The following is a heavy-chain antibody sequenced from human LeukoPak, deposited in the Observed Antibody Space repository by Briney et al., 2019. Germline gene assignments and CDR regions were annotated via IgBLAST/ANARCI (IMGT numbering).Heavy chain of an antibody. CDR1: GLTISNNY. CDR3: ASDGVSRFDY. Sequence: PGGSLRLSCAASGLTISNNYMSWVRQAPGKRLEWVSIIYVDGSTYYADSVKGRFTISRDNSKNTLYLQMNSLTAEDTAVYYCASDGVSRFDYWGQGTLVAVSS. J-gene: IGHJ4*02. V-gene: IGHV3-53*01. D-gene: IGHD3-16*01. CDR2: IYVDGST.